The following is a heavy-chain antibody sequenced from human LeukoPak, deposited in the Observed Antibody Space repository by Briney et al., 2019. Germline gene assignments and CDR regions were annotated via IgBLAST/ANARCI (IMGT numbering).Heavy chain of an antibody. J-gene: IGHJ5*02. V-gene: IGHV2-26*01. CDR3: ARSYYYDSSGLNWFDP. CDR2: VFSYDGK. D-gene: IGHD3-22*01. Sequence: ESGPVLVRPTATLALTCTVSGFSLSNARMGVSWIRQPPGKALEWHAHVFSYDGKSYSTSLKSRLTISKDTSKSQVVLTMTNMDPVDTATYYCARSYYYDSSGLNWFDPWGQGTLVTVSS. CDR1: GFSLSNARMG.